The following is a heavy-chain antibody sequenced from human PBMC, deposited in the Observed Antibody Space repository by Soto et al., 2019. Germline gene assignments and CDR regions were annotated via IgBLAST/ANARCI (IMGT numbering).Heavy chain of an antibody. J-gene: IGHJ5*02. CDR3: ARVRRDIVVVPAAMGTGFDP. D-gene: IGHD2-2*01. Sequence: SETLSLTCTFSGCSVSNPYYYWSWIRQPPGKGLEWIGYIYYSGSTNYNPSLKSRVTISVDTSKNQFSLKLSSVTAADTAVYYCARVRRDIVVVPAAMGTGFDPWGQGTLVTVSS. CDR2: IYYSGST. CDR1: GCSVSNPYYY. V-gene: IGHV4-61*01.